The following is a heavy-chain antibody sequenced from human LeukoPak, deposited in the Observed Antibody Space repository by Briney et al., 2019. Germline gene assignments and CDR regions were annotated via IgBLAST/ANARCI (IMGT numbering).Heavy chain of an antibody. CDR3: AKDPYGGGPGENYFDY. Sequence: GGSLRLSCAASGFTFSSYGMHWVRQAPGKGLEWVAFIRYDGSNKYYADSVKGRFTISRDNSKNTLYLQMNSLRAEDTAVYYCAKDPYGGGPGENYFDYWGQGTLVTASS. CDR2: IRYDGSNK. V-gene: IGHV3-30*02. D-gene: IGHD4-23*01. CDR1: GFTFSSYG. J-gene: IGHJ4*02.